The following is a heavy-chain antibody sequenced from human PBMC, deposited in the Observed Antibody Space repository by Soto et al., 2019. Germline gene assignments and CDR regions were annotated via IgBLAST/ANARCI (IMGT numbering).Heavy chain of an antibody. V-gene: IGHV3-11*01. CDR3: ARDLITMVRGVIYYYGMDV. D-gene: IGHD3-10*01. CDR2: ISSSGSTI. CDR1: GFTFSDYY. J-gene: IGHJ6*02. Sequence: PGGSLRLSCAASGFTFSDYYMSWIRQAPGKGLEWASYISSSGSTIYYADSVKGRFTISRDNAKNSLYLQMNSLRAEDTAVYYCARDLITMVRGVIYYYGMDVWGQGTTVTVSS.